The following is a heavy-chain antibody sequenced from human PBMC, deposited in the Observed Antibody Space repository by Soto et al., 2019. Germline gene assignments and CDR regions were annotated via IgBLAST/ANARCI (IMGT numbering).Heavy chain of an antibody. J-gene: IGHJ5*02. CDR1: GFTFSGSA. D-gene: IGHD5-18*01. V-gene: IGHV3-73*01. Sequence: GGSLRLSCAASGFTFSGSAMHWVRPASGKGLEWVGRIRSKANSYATAFAASVKGRFTISRDDSKNTAYLQMNSLKTEDTAVYYCTRLGGYSYLNGFDPWGQGTLVTVSS. CDR2: IRSKANSYAT. CDR3: TRLGGYSYLNGFDP.